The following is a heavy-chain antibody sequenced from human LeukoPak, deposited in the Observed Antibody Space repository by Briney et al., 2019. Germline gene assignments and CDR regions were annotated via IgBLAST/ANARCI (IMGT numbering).Heavy chain of an antibody. Sequence: ASVKVSCKASGYTFTGYYMHWVRHAPGQGLELLRCINPNSGGTNYAQKFQGRVTMTRDTSISTAYMELSRLRSDDTAVYYCARLAVAGLDRDAFDIWGQGTMVTVSS. D-gene: IGHD6-19*01. CDR2: INPNSGGT. V-gene: IGHV1-2*02. J-gene: IGHJ3*02. CDR3: ARLAVAGLDRDAFDI. CDR1: GYTFTGYY.